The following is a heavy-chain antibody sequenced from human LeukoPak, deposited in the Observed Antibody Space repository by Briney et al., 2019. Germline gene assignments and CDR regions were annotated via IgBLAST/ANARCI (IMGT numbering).Heavy chain of an antibody. CDR2: ISYDGSNK. J-gene: IGHJ4*02. Sequence: PGRSLRLSCAASGFTFSSYAMHWVRQAPGKGLEWVAVISYDGSNKYYADSAKGRFTISRDNSKNTLYLQMNSLRAEDTAVYYCARAKRDGYNYLWYFDYWGQGTLVTVSS. CDR1: GFTFSSYA. D-gene: IGHD5-24*01. CDR3: ARAKRDGYNYLWYFDY. V-gene: IGHV3-30*04.